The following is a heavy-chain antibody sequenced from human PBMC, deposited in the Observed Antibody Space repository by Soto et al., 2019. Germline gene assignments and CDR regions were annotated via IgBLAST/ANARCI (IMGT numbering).Heavy chain of an antibody. CDR3: ARTNSSGFYFDY. V-gene: IGHV3-23*01. Sequence: PGGSLRLSCAASGFSFSSYAMNWVRQAPGKGLEWVSVISGSGDSTYYADSVKGRFTISRDNSKNTLYLQMNSLRAEDTAVYYCARTNSSGFYFDYWGQGTLVTVSS. J-gene: IGHJ4*02. CDR1: GFSFSSYA. CDR2: ISGSGDST. D-gene: IGHD6-19*01.